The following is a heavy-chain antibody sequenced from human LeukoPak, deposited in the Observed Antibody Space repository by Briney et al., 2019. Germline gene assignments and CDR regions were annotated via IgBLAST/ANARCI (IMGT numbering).Heavy chain of an antibody. CDR1: GFTFSSYN. CDR3: ARDLFDYMDV. V-gene: IGHV3-21*01. J-gene: IGHJ6*03. D-gene: IGHD2-21*01. CDR2: ISFSSSYI. Sequence: TGESLRLSCAASGFTFSSYNMDWVRQAPGKGLEWVSSISFSSSYIYYADSVKGRFTISRDNAKNSLYLQMNSLRAEDTAVYFCARDLFDYMDVWGKGTTVTVSS.